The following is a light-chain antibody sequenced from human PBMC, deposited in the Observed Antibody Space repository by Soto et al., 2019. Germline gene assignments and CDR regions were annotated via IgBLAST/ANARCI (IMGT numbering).Light chain of an antibody. CDR3: QQTHSAYT. J-gene: IGKJ2*01. V-gene: IGKV1-39*01. CDR1: QSISTF. CDR2: GAS. Sequence: DIQMTQSPSSLSASVGDRVTITCRASQSISTFLNWYQQKPGRAPKVLIYGASNLQSGVPSRFSGSGSGTYFTVTISSLQPEDFATYYCQQTHSAYTFGQGTKLEIK.